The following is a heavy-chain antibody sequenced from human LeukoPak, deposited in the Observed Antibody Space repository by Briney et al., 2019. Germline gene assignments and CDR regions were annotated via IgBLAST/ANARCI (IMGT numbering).Heavy chain of an antibody. CDR1: GFTFSDHW. J-gene: IGHJ3*02. Sequence: GGSLRLSCAASGFTFSDHWMSWVRQAPGKGLEWVANIEPDGNGKYYVDSVKDRFSISRDNAKNSLYLQMSSLRAEDTAVYYCAKEVWSGEIDDAFDIWGQETMVTVSS. CDR2: IEPDGNGK. D-gene: IGHD3-3*01. CDR3: AKEVWSGEIDDAFDI. V-gene: IGHV3-7*04.